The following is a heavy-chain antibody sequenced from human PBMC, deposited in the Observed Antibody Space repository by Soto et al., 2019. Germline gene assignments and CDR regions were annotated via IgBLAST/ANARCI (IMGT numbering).Heavy chain of an antibody. Sequence: EVQLLESGGGLVQPGGSLRLSCAASGFTFSTYAMSWVRQAPGKGLEWVAGIDDSGVSTYYADSVKGRLTISRDNSKKTLYLQMGSLSAEDTAVYYCVKGQSSSWSQTGGMDVWGQGTTVTVSS. V-gene: IGHV3-23*01. CDR3: VKGQSSSWSQTGGMDV. J-gene: IGHJ6*02. CDR2: IDDSGVST. D-gene: IGHD6-6*01. CDR1: GFTFSTYA.